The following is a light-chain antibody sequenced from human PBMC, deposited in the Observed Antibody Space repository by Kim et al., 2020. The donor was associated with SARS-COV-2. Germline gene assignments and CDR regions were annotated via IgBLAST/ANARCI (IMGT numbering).Light chain of an antibody. J-gene: IGLJ1*01. CDR2: DVS. CDR1: SSDVGGYNY. Sequence: GQSVTISCTGTSSDVGGYNYVSWYQQHPGKAPKLMIYDVSKRPSGVPDRFSGSKSGNTASLTVSGLQAEDEADYYCSSYAGSTNGVFGTGTKVTVL. V-gene: IGLV2-8*01. CDR3: SSYAGSTNGV.